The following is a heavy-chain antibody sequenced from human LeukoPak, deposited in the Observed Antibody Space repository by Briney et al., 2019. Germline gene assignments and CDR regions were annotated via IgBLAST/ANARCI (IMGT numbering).Heavy chain of an antibody. CDR2: IIPIFGTA. Sequence: SVKVSCKASGYTFTGYYMHWVRQAPGQGLEWMGGIIPIFGTANYVQKFQGRVTITADESTSTAYMELSSLGSEDTAVYYCARGHLAALNHNWFDPWGQGTLVTVSS. CDR1: GYTFTGYY. D-gene: IGHD6-6*01. V-gene: IGHV1-69*13. CDR3: ARGHLAALNHNWFDP. J-gene: IGHJ5*02.